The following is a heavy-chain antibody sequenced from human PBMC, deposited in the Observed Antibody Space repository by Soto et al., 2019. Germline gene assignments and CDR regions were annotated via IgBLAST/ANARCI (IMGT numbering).Heavy chain of an antibody. D-gene: IGHD3-10*01. Sequence: TSETLSLTCTVSGGSISSYYWSWIRQPPGKGLEWIGYIYYSGSTNYNPSLKSRVTISVDTSKNQFSLKLSSVTAADTAVYYCARDTGYYGSRNWFDPWGQGTLVTVSS. CDR2: IYYSGST. V-gene: IGHV4-59*01. CDR3: ARDTGYYGSRNWFDP. CDR1: GGSISSYY. J-gene: IGHJ5*02.